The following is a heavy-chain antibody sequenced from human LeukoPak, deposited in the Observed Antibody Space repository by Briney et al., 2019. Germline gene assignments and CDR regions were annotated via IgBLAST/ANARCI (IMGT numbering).Heavy chain of an antibody. CDR2: ISGSSGII. J-gene: IGHJ4*02. CDR3: AREEQFDY. Sequence: PGGSLRLSCAASGFTFNTYTMNWVRQAPGKGLEWVSYISGSSGIIDYADSVKGRFTISRDNAKNSLYLQMNSLRAEDTAVYYCAREEQFDYWGQGTLVTVSS. CDR1: GFTFNTYT. D-gene: IGHD1-26*01. V-gene: IGHV3-21*05.